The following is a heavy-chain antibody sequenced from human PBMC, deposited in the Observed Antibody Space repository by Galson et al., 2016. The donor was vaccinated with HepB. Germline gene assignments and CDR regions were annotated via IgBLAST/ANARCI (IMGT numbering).Heavy chain of an antibody. D-gene: IGHD3-10*01. CDR2: ISYDASKK. Sequence: SLRLSCAASGFTFGSYGMHWVRQAPGKGLEWVAVISYDASKKHYADSVKGRFTLSRDKSKNTLYLQMSSLRAEDTAVYYCAKSPLMFFGELLGYFQHWGQGTLVTVSS. CDR3: AKSPLMFFGELLGYFQH. J-gene: IGHJ1*01. V-gene: IGHV3-30*18. CDR1: GFTFGSYG.